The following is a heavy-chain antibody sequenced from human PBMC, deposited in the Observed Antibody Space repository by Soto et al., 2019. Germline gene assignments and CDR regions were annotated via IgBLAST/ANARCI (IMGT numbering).Heavy chain of an antibody. CDR1: GFTFDDYP. CDR2: ISWNSGTI. CDR3: AKVRDVLLWFGDFDY. J-gene: IGHJ4*02. Sequence: EVQLVESGGGSVQPSRSLRLSCAASGFTFDDYPMHWVRQVPGKGLEWVSGISWNSGTIEYADSVKGRFTTFRDNAKNSLYLQMNSLRAEDTALYYCAKVRDVLLWFGDFDYWGQGILVTVSS. V-gene: IGHV3-9*01. D-gene: IGHD3-10*01.